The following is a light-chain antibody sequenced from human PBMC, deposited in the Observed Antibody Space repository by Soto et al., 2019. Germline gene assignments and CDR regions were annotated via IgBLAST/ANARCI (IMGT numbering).Light chain of an antibody. CDR1: QTVYNN. J-gene: IGKJ4*01. V-gene: IGKV3-15*01. CDR2: GAS. CDR3: QQYSNWPLT. Sequence: EIVMTQSLATLSVSPGERATLSCRASQTVYNNLAWYQQKPGQPPRLLIYGASARATGIPARFSGSGSGTESTLTISSLQSEDFAVYYCQQYSNWPLTFGGGTKVEIK.